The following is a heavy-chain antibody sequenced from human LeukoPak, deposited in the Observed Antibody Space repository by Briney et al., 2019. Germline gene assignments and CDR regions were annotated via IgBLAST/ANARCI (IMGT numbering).Heavy chain of an antibody. CDR2: MNPTGST. CDR1: GGSLSGYY. Sequence: SETLSLTCAVYGGSLSGYYWSWIRQSSGKGLEWIGEMNPTGSTNYNPSLKSRVTISGDTSKNQFSLRLSSVTAADTAVYYCARASYSYDINGWVPFDYWGQGTLVTVSS. CDR3: ARASYSYDINGWVPFDY. V-gene: IGHV4-34*01. J-gene: IGHJ4*02. D-gene: IGHD3-22*01.